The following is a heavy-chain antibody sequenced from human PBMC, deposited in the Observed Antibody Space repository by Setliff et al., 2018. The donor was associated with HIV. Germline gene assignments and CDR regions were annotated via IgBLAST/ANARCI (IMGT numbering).Heavy chain of an antibody. D-gene: IGHD3-10*01. CDR2: IYPGDSDT. Sequence: PGESLKISCRGSGYRFTDYWIGWVRQMPGKGLEWMGVIYPGDSDTRYNPSFQGQVAISADKSTSTAYLQWSSLKASDTAMYYCVRHVSSSAVFDPWGQGTLVTVSS. CDR1: GYRFTDYW. J-gene: IGHJ5*02. CDR3: VRHVSSSAVFDP. V-gene: IGHV5-51*01.